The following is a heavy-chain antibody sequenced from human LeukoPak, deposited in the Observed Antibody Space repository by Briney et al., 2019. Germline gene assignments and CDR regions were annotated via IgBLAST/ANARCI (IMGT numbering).Heavy chain of an antibody. J-gene: IGHJ4*02. D-gene: IGHD4-11*01. CDR3: ARDPSSVTLYFFDY. V-gene: IGHV1-2*02. CDR2: IDANNGDT. Sequence: DSVKISCKASGYTFRGNYIHWLRHGPGPGLEWMGWIDANNGDTKSAQKFQGRVTMSRDTSISTAYMDLSSLSPDDAAVYYCARDPSSVTLYFFDYWGQGTLVTVSS. CDR1: GYTFRGNY.